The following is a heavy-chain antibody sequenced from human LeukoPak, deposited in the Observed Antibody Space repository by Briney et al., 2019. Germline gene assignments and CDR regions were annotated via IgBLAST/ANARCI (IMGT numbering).Heavy chain of an antibody. V-gene: IGHV3-11*01. Sequence: PGGSLRLSCAASGFTFSDYYMAWIRQAPGKGPEWFSYISGGGNITSYADSVKGRFTISRDNAKNSLYLQMKDLRAEDTATYYCAMDYAGRGAFNYWGQGTLVTVSS. D-gene: IGHD4-23*01. CDR1: GFTFSDYY. J-gene: IGHJ4*02. CDR2: ISGGGNIT. CDR3: AMDYAGRGAFNY.